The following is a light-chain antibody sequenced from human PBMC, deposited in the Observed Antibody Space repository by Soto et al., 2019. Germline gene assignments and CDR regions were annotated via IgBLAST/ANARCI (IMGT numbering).Light chain of an antibody. J-gene: IGKJ2*01. CDR2: GAS. CDR3: QQYHNWPPQYT. V-gene: IGKV3-15*01. CDR1: QTVASN. Sequence: VMTQSPASLSVSPGDGATLSCRASQTVASNLAWYQQKPGQGPRLLIHGASTKAAGVPARFSGSGSGPDFTLTISSLQSEDFAVYYCQQYHNWPPQYTFGQGKKLQIK.